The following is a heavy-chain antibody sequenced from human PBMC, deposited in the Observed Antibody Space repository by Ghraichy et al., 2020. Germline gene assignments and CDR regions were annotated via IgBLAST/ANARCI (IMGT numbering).Heavy chain of an antibody. D-gene: IGHD6-13*01. CDR3: ANLIAAGDY. J-gene: IGHJ4*02. Sequence: SETLSLTCTVSGYSISSGYYWGWIRQPPGKGLEWIGSIYHSGSTYYNPSLKSRVTISVDTSKNQFSLKLSSVTAADTAVYYCANLIAAGDYWGQGTLVTVS. CDR1: GYSISSGYY. V-gene: IGHV4-38-2*02. CDR2: IYHSGST.